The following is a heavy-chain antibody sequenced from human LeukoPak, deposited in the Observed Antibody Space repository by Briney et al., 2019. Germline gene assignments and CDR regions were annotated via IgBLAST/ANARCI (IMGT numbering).Heavy chain of an antibody. J-gene: IGHJ3*02. CDR3: AKDMGCSSTSCYNDAFDI. Sequence: GGSLRLSCAASGFTFDDYAMHWVRQAPGKGLEWVSGISWNSGSIGYADSVKGRSTISRDNAKNSLYLQMNSLRAEDVALYHCAKDMGCSSTSCYNDAFDIWGQGTMVTVSS. CDR1: GFTFDDYA. V-gene: IGHV3-9*03. CDR2: ISWNSGSI. D-gene: IGHD2-2*01.